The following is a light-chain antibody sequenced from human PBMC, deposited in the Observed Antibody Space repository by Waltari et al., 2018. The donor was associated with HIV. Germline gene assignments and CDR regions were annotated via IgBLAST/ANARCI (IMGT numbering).Light chain of an antibody. CDR3: ATWDDTLSAWV. J-gene: IGLJ2*01. Sequence: QSVLTQPPSASGTPGHRVTIPCSGISSTIGNYFIYWYQQFPGTAPQLLIYRNDQRPSGVPDRFSGSKSGTSASLAISGLRSEDEADYYCATWDDTLSAWVFSGGTKLTVL. V-gene: IGLV1-47*01. CDR2: RND. CDR1: SSTIGNYF.